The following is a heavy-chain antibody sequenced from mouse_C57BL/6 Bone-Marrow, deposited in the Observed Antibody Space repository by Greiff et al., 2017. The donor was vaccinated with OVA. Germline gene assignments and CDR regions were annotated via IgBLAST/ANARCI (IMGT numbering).Heavy chain of an antibody. Sequence: VHLQQPGTELVKPGASVKLSCKASGYTFTSYWIHWVKQRPGQGLEWIGNINPRNGGTDYSEKFKSKATLTVDKSSSTAYMQLSSLSSEESAAYYCARGWLPYAMDYWGQGTSVTVSA. CDR3: ARGWLPYAMDY. CDR2: INPRNGGT. D-gene: IGHD2-3*01. J-gene: IGHJ4*01. V-gene: IGHV1-53*01. CDR1: GYTFTSYW.